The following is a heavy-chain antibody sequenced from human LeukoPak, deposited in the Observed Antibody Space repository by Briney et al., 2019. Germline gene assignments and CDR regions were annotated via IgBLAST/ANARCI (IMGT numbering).Heavy chain of an antibody. CDR2: ISYDGSTR. J-gene: IGHJ5*01. CDR3: AKEGVRGYSYGYGTRNKWFDF. Sequence: GGSLRLSCAASGFTFSSYGMHWVRQAPGKGLEWVAVISYDGSTRYYTNSVKGRFTISRDNSKNTLYLQMNSLRAEDTAVYYCAKEGVRGYSYGYGTRNKWFDFWGQGTLVTVSS. D-gene: IGHD5-18*01. V-gene: IGHV3-30*18. CDR1: GFTFSSYG.